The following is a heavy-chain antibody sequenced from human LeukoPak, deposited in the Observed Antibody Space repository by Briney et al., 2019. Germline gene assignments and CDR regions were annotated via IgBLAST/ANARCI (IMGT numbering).Heavy chain of an antibody. J-gene: IGHJ4*02. CDR3: AKRPSDYGDYVTYFDY. CDR1: GFNFISYG. Sequence: PGGSLRLSCAASGFNFISYGMHRVRQAPRKGLKWVGGISDDGRNKKYADSVKGRFTISRDNSKGTLYLQMNSLRDEDTAVYYCAKRPSDYGDYVTYFDYWGQGTLVTVSS. CDR2: ISDDGRNK. V-gene: IGHV3-30*18. D-gene: IGHD4-17*01.